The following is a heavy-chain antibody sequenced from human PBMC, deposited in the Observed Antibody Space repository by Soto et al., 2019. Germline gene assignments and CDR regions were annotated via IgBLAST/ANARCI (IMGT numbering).Heavy chain of an antibody. D-gene: IGHD3-22*01. CDR3: ARRAYYFDDTGSHAFDI. CDR1: GYNFNKYA. Sequence: PGGSLRLSCVASGYNFNKYAVSWVRQAPGKGLEWVSAIGTSDDNTYYTDSVKGQFTISRDNSKNMLYLQMDNLTAEDTAVYYCARRAYYFDDTGSHAFDIWGQGTRVTVSS. V-gene: IGHV3-23*01. CDR2: IGTSDDNT. J-gene: IGHJ3*02.